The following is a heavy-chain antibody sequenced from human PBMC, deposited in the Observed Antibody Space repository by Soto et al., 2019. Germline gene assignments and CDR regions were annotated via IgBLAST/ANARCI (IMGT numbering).Heavy chain of an antibody. CDR2: MNEDGSEI. D-gene: IGHD2-2*01. CDR3: VRDVGFDYAN. CDR1: VFNFRCYW. V-gene: IGHV3-7*01. Sequence: PGGSLRLSCVVSVFNFRCYWMIWARQAPGKGLEWVATMNEDGSEIYYVGSVKGRFAISRDNDENSLHLQMNYVSAEDTGVYFCVRDVGFDYANWGQGTLVTVSS. J-gene: IGHJ4*02.